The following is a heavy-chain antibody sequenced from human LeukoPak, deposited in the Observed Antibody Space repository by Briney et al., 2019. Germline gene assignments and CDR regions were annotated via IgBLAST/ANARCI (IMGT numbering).Heavy chain of an antibody. Sequence: SETLSLTCTVSGGSISSYYWSWIRQPPGKGLEWIGYIYYSGSTNYNPSLKSRVTLSVDTSKNQFSLKLSSVTAADTAVYYCARQSPYSSSCDYWGQGTLVTVSS. J-gene: IGHJ4*02. CDR2: IYYSGST. CDR1: GGSISSYY. V-gene: IGHV4-59*08. D-gene: IGHD6-13*01. CDR3: ARQSPYSSSCDY.